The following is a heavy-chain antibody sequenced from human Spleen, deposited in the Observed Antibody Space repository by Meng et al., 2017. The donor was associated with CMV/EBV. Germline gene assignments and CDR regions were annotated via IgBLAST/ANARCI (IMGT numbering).Heavy chain of an antibody. CDR2: IYYSVNT. V-gene: IGHV4-61*08. D-gene: IGHD2-2*01. Sequence: SETLSLTCTVSGASVSSDDYYWSWIRQPPGKGLEWIGYIYYSVNTNYNPSLKSRVTISVDTSKNQFSLKLSSVTAADTAVYYCARGVGYCSSTSCPPFDYWGQGTLVTVSS. J-gene: IGHJ4*02. CDR3: ARGVGYCSSTSCPPFDY. CDR1: GASVSSDDYY.